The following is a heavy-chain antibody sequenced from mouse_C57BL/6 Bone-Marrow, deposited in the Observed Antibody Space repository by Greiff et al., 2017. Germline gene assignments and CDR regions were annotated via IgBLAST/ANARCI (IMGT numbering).Heavy chain of an antibody. V-gene: IGHV1-69*01. CDR3: ARGATVVGRYFDV. CDR2: IDPSDSYT. J-gene: IGHJ1*03. D-gene: IGHD1-1*01. Sequence: QVQLQQPGAELVMPGASVKLSCKASGYTFTSYWMHWVKQRPGQGLEWIGEIDPSDSYTNYTQKFKGKATLTADKSSSTAYMELRSLTSEDSAVYVCARGATVVGRYFDVWGTGTTVTVSS. CDR1: GYTFTSYW.